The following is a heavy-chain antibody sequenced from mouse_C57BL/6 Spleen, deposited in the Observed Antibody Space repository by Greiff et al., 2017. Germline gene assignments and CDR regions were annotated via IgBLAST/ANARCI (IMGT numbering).Heavy chain of an antibody. Sequence: VQLQQSGPELVKPGASVKMSCKASGYTFTDYNMHWVKQSHGKSLEWIGYINPNNGGTSYNQKFKGKATLTVNKSSSTAYMELRSLTSEDSAVYYCARGGRDGPYYAMDYWGQGTSVTVSS. V-gene: IGHV1-22*01. CDR2: INPNNGGT. J-gene: IGHJ4*01. D-gene: IGHD2-3*01. CDR3: ARGGRDGPYYAMDY. CDR1: GYTFTDYN.